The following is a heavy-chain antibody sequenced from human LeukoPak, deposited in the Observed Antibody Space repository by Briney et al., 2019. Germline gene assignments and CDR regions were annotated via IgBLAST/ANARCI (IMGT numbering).Heavy chain of an antibody. J-gene: IGHJ4*02. CDR1: GYTFTSHD. Sequence: ASVKVSCKASGYTFTSHDINWVRQATGQAPEWMGWMNPNSGDTGYAQKFQGRVTITRSTSISTAYMELSSLRSEDTAVYYCTRHTSPTFDYWGQGTLVTVSS. CDR3: TRHTSPTFDY. V-gene: IGHV1-8*01. CDR2: MNPNSGDT. D-gene: IGHD2-2*01.